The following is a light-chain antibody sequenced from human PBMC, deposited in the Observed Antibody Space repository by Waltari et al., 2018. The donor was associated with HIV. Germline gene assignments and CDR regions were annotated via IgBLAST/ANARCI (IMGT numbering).Light chain of an antibody. J-gene: IGKJ5*01. V-gene: IGKV3-20*01. CDR1: QPVWSPN. Sequence: EIVLTQSPGTLSLSPGERATLSCRASQPVWSPNLAWYQQKPGQAPRLLISGASTRATGIPDRFSGSGSGTDYTLTISRVEPDDFAVYYCQQYGGSPLVTFGQGTRLEVK. CDR2: GAS. CDR3: QQYGGSPLVT.